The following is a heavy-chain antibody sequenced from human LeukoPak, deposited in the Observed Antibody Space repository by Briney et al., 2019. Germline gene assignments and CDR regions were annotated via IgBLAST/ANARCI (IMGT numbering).Heavy chain of an antibody. CDR1: GFTFGDYA. Sequence: GGSLRLSCTASGFTFGDYAMSWVRQAPGKGLEWVGFTRSKAYGGTTEYAASVKGRFTISRDDSKSIAYLQMNSLKTEDTAVYYCTRDVGNMVRGVLRYYYYYMDVWGKGTTVTISS. D-gene: IGHD3-10*01. CDR3: TRDVGNMVRGVLRYYYYYMDV. CDR2: TRSKAYGGTT. J-gene: IGHJ6*03. V-gene: IGHV3-49*04.